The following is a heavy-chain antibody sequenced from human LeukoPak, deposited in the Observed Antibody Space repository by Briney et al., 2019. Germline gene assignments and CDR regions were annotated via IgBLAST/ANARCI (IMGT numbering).Heavy chain of an antibody. CDR1: GGSISSYY. CDR2: VYYSGST. Sequence: SETLSLTCTVSGGSISSYYWSWIRQPPGKGLEWIGYVYYSGSTNYNPSLKSRVTISVDTSKNQFSLKLSSVTAADTAVFYCTSWVLLPTASRSYFGASPHWGQGTLVTVSS. J-gene: IGHJ4*02. D-gene: IGHD2/OR15-2a*01. V-gene: IGHV4-59*12. CDR3: TSWVLLPTASRSYFGASPH.